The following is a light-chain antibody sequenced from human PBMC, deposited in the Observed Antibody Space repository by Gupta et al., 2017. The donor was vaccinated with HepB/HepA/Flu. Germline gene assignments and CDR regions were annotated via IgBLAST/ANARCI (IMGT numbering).Light chain of an antibody. Sequence: SYELTQSPSVSVSPGQTASITCSGDKLGDKYACWYQQKPGKSPVLVIYQDSKRPSGIPARFSGSNSGNTATLTISGTQAMDEADYYCQAWDSSTSVVFGGGTKLTVL. CDR2: QDS. J-gene: IGLJ2*01. CDR1: KLGDKY. CDR3: QAWDSSTSVV. V-gene: IGLV3-1*01.